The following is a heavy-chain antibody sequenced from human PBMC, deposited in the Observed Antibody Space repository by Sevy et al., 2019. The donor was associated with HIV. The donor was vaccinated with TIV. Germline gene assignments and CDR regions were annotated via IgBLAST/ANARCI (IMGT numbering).Heavy chain of an antibody. CDR1: GFTFSNYG. CDR3: ARGGDFNDRSAKRDFDY. J-gene: IGHJ4*02. CDR2: IWNDGSNK. V-gene: IGHV3-33*01. Sequence: GGSLRLSCAASGFTFSNYGMHWVRQAPGKGLEWVAVIWNDGSNKYYADSVKGRFTISRDNSKNTLYLQMNSLRVADTAVYFCARGGDFNDRSAKRDFDYWGQGTLVTVPS. D-gene: IGHD3-22*01.